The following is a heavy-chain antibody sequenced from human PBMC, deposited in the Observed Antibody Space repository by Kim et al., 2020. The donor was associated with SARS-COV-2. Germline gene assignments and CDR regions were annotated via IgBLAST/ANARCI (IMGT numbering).Heavy chain of an antibody. V-gene: IGHV3-74*01. CDR1: RFIFNNYW. CDR2: ISSDGSVP. Sequence: GGSLRLSCAASRFIFNNYWINWVRHAPGKGLVWVSRISSDGSVPNYADSVKGRFTMSRDNAKNTLYLQMNRLRAEDTAVYYCARGIFSDAFDFWGQGTTVTVSS. D-gene: IGHD6-25*01. J-gene: IGHJ6*02. CDR3: ARGIFSDAFDF.